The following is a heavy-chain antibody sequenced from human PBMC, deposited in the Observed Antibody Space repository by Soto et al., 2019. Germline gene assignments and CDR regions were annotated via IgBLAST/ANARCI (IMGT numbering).Heavy chain of an antibody. CDR3: VRDGTKTLRDWFDP. V-gene: IGHV4-4*07. CDR2: IYATGTT. J-gene: IGHJ5*02. CDR1: GASISGFY. Sequence: QVQLQESGPGLVKPSETLSLTCTVSGASISGFYWSWIRKSAGKGLEWIGRIYATGTTDYNPPLTSRVMMSVDTSKKQFSLKLRSVTAADTAVYYCVRDGTKTLRDWFDPWGQGISVTVSS. D-gene: IGHD1-1*01.